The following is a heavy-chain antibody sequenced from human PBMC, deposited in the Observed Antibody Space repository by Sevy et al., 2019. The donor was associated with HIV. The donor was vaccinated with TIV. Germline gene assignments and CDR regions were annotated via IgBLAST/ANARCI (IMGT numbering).Heavy chain of an antibody. J-gene: IGHJ6*02. CDR3: ARVRITMVRGVIYPSRAPYYYGMDV. Sequence: TSVKVSCKASGGTFSSYAISWVRQAPGQGLEWMGGIIPIFGTANYAQKFQGRVTITADESTSTAYMELSSLRSEDTAVYYCARVRITMVRGVIYPSRAPYYYGMDVWGQGTTVTVSS. CDR2: IIPIFGTA. D-gene: IGHD3-10*01. CDR1: GGTFSSYA. V-gene: IGHV1-69*13.